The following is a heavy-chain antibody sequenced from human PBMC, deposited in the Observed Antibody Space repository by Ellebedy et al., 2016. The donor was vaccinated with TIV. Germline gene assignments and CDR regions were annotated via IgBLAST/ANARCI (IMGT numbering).Heavy chain of an antibody. V-gene: IGHV4-39*01. CDR1: GGSISSSSYY. CDR3: ARPQDIVVVVAATD. Sequence: MPSETLSLTCTVSGGSISSSSYYRGWIRQPPGKGLEWIGSIYYSGSTYYNPSLKSRVTISVDTSKNQFSLKLSSVTAADTAVYYCARPQDIVVVVAATDWGQGTLVTVSS. J-gene: IGHJ4*02. CDR2: IYYSGST. D-gene: IGHD2-15*01.